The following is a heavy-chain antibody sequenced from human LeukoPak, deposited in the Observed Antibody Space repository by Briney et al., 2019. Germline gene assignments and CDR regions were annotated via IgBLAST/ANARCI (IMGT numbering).Heavy chain of an antibody. CDR2: IYSDGST. D-gene: IGHD1-26*01. Sequence: GGSLRLSCAASGFIVSGDFVSWVRQAPGKGLEWVSVIYSDGSTYYADSVKGRFTISRDNAKNSLYLQMNSLRDEDTAVYYCASSGSYRFDYWGQGTLVTVSS. J-gene: IGHJ4*02. CDR3: ASSGSYRFDY. CDR1: GFIVSGDF. V-gene: IGHV3-66*01.